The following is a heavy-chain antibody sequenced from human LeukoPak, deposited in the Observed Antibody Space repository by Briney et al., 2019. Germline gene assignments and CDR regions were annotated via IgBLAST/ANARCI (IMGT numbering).Heavy chain of an antibody. CDR1: GYTFTSYG. D-gene: IGHD3-3*01. CDR3: ARVPRSYFLEWLPQEDY. J-gene: IGHJ4*02. Sequence: ASVKVSCKASGYTFTSYGISWVRQAPGQGLEWMGWISAYNGNTNYAQKLQGRVTMTTDTSTSTAYMELRSLRSDDTAVYYCARVPRSYFLEWLPQEDYWGRGTLVTVSS. V-gene: IGHV1-18*01. CDR2: ISAYNGNT.